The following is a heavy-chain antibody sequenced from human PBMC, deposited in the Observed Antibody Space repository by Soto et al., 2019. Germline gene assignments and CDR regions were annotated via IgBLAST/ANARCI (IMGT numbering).Heavy chain of an antibody. V-gene: IGHV1-69*13. CDR3: ARGGTYYDILTDNYGMDV. CDR1: GGTFSSYA. Sequence: SVKVSFKASGGTFSSYAISWVRQAPGQGLEWMGGIIPIFGTANYAQKFQGRVTITADESTSTAYMELGSLRSEDTAVYYCARGGTYYDILTDNYGMDVWGQGTTVTVSS. J-gene: IGHJ6*02. D-gene: IGHD3-9*01. CDR2: IIPIFGTA.